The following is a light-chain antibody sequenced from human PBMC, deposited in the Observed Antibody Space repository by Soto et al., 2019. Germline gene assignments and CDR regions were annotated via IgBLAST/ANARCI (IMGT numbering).Light chain of an antibody. J-gene: IGLJ1*01. Sequence: QSALTQPASVSGSPGQSITISCTGTSSDVGRYNYVSWYQQHPVKAPKLMIYGVTNRPSGVSDRFSGSKSGNTASLTISGLQAEDEADYYSSSYTSSNAPYVFGTGTKVTVL. CDR2: GVT. CDR1: SSDVGRYNY. V-gene: IGLV2-14*01. CDR3: SSYTSSNAPYV.